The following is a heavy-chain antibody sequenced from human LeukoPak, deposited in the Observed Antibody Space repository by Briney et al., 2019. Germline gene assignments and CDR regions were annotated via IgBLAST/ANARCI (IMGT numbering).Heavy chain of an antibody. Sequence: PGGSLRLSCAASGFTFDDYAMHWVRQAPGKGLEWVSGISWNSGSIGYADSVKGRFTISRDNAKNSLYLQMNSLRAEDTALYYCARYCSGGSCPWKAFDIWGQGTMVTVSS. V-gene: IGHV3-9*01. J-gene: IGHJ3*02. CDR3: ARYCSGGSCPWKAFDI. CDR1: GFTFDDYA. CDR2: ISWNSGSI. D-gene: IGHD2-15*01.